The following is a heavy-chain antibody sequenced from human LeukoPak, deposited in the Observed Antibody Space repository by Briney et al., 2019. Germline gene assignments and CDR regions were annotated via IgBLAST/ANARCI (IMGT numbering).Heavy chain of an antibody. CDR1: GFTFSSYG. D-gene: IGHD5-24*01. CDR2: IWYDGSNK. V-gene: IGHV3-33*01. Sequence: GRSLRLSCAASGFTFSSYGMHWVRQAPGKGLEWVAVIWYDGSNKYYADSVKGRFTISRDNSKNTLYLQKNSRRAEDTAVYYCARDAREYYFDYWGQGTVVTVSS. CDR3: ARDAREYYFDY. J-gene: IGHJ4*02.